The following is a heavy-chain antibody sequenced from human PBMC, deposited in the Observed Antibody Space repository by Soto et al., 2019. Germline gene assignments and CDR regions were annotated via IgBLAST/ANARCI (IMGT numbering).Heavy chain of an antibody. V-gene: IGHV4-4*07. CDR3: ARANVGPPGGGSWIMPFDF. CDR2: IYPGGST. Sequence: SETLSLTCTVSGGSISSYYWIWIRQSAGQGLEWIGRIYPGGSTNYNPSLKSRVTMSADTSKNQFSLRLTSVTAADTAVYYCARANVGPPGGGSWIMPFDFWGQGTLVTVSS. CDR1: GGSISSYY. J-gene: IGHJ4*02. D-gene: IGHD2-15*01.